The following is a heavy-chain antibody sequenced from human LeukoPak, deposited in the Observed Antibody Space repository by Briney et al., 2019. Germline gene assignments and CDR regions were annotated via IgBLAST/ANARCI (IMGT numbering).Heavy chain of an antibody. Sequence: SETLSLTCTVSGGSISSGSYYWSWIRQPAGKGLEWIGHIYTSGSTNYNPSLKSRVTISVDTSKNQFSLKLSSVTAADTAVYYCARQARGYSHGYGPLRPNWFDPWGQGTLVTVSS. CDR2: IYTSGST. V-gene: IGHV4-61*09. J-gene: IGHJ5*02. CDR1: GGSISSGSYY. D-gene: IGHD5-18*01. CDR3: ARQARGYSHGYGPLRPNWFDP.